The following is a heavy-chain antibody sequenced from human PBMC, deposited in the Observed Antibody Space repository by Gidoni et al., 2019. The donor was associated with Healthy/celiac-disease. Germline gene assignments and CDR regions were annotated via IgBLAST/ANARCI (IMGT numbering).Heavy chain of an antibody. J-gene: IGHJ5*02. CDR1: GFTFDDYA. D-gene: IGHD6-6*01. CDR2: ISWNSGSI. CDR3: AKARIAALHLNRVYNWFDP. V-gene: IGHV3-9*01. Sequence: EVQLVESGGGLVQPGRSLRLSCAASGFTFDDYAMHWVRQAPGKGLEWVSGISWNSGSIGYADSVKGRFTISRDNAKNSLYLQMNSLRAEDTALYYCAKARIAALHLNRVYNWFDPWGQGTLVTVSS.